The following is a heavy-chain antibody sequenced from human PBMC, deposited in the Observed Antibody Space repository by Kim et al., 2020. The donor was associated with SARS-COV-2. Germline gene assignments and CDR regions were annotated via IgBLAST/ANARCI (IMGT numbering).Heavy chain of an antibody. CDR2: IRSKAYGGTI. CDR3: TRGTTDNYYYGMDV. D-gene: IGHD4-17*01. Sequence: GGSLRLSCTASGFTFGDFALTWVRLAPGKGLEWVGFIRSKAYGGTIEYAASVKGRFTISRDDSKSIAYLQMNSLKTEDTAVYYCTRGTTDNYYYGMDVWGQGTTVTVSS. J-gene: IGHJ6*02. CDR1: GFTFGDFA. V-gene: IGHV3-49*04.